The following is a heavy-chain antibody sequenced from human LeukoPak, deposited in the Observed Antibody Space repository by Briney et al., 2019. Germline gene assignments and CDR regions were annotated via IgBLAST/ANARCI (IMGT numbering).Heavy chain of an antibody. CDR2: ISDSGST. V-gene: IGHV4-59*11. CDR3: ARVFRGAVTSNWFDP. Sequence: SETLSLTCSVSGASMNGHYWTWIRLSPGKGLEWIGYISDSGSTSYNPSLRSRVITALEASKTEFSLRLNSVTVADTAVYYCARVFRGAVTSNWFDPWGQGTLVTVSS. CDR1: GASMNGHY. J-gene: IGHJ5*02. D-gene: IGHD3-3*01.